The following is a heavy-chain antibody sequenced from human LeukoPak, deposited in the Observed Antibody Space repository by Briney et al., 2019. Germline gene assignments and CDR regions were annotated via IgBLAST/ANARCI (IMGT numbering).Heavy chain of an antibody. CDR3: ARGGYCSSTSCYSPFDP. J-gene: IGHJ5*02. D-gene: IGHD2-2*01. CDR2: ISPIFGTA. V-gene: IGHV1-69*06. CDR1: GGTFSSYA. Sequence: SVTVSCKASGGTFSSYAISWVRQAPGQGVEGMGGISPIFGTANYAQKFQGRVTITADKSTSTAYMELSSLRSEDTAVYYCARGGYCSSTSCYSPFDPWGQGTLVTVSS.